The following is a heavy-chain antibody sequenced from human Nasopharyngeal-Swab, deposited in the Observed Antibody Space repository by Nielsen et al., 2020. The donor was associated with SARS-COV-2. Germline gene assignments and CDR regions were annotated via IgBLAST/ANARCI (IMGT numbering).Heavy chain of an antibody. D-gene: IGHD3-22*01. CDR2: IYYSGST. V-gene: IGHV4-59*04. CDR3: ARLGDDSSGYYNWFDP. CDR1: GGSISSYY. J-gene: IGHJ5*02. Sequence: SETLSLTCTVSGGSISSYYWSWIRQPPGKGLEWIGYIYYSGSTYYNPSLKSRVTISVDTSRNQFSLKLTSVTAADTAVYYCARLGDDSSGYYNWFDPWGQGTLVTVSS.